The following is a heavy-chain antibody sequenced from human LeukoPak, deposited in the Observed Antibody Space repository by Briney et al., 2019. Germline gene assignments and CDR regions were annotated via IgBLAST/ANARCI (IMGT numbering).Heavy chain of an antibody. V-gene: IGHV3-30*04. CDR1: GFTFSSYA. CDR2: ISYDGSNK. J-gene: IGHJ4*02. Sequence: PGRSLRLSCAASGFTFSSYAMYWVRQAPGKGLEWVAVISYDGSNKYYADSVKGRFTISRDNSRNTLYLQMNSLRAEDTAVYYCAKPHFDYWGQGALVTVSS. CDR3: AKPHFDY.